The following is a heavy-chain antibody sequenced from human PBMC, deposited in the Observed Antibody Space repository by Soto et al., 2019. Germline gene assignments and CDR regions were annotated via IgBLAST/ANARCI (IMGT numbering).Heavy chain of an antibody. D-gene: IGHD3-9*01. J-gene: IGHJ4*02. CDR1: GGSISSSSYY. Sequence: NPSETLSLTCTVSGGSISSSSYYWGWIRQPPGKGLEWIGSIYYSGSTYYNPSLKSRVTISVDTSKNQFSLKLSSVTAADTALYYFARQGNILTGYRTYYFDYWGQGTLVTVSS. V-gene: IGHV4-39*01. CDR2: IYYSGST. CDR3: ARQGNILTGYRTYYFDY.